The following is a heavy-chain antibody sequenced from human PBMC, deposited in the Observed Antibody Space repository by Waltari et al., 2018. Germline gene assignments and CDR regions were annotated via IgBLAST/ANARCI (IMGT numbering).Heavy chain of an antibody. Sequence: EVQLVESGGGLVQPGASLRLSCTASGFTFVHYWMSWVRQAPGKGLQWVAYIKEDGTEESYLDSLKGRFTISRDDAKNSLHLQMNSLRVEDTAIYYCARVSKGIHFDYWGQGTLVTVSS. J-gene: IGHJ4*02. CDR2: IKEDGTEE. V-gene: IGHV3-7*04. CDR1: GFTFVHYW. CDR3: ARVSKGIHFDY.